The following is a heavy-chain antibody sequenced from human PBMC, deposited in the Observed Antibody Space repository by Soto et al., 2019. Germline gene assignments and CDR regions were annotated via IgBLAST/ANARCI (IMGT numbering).Heavy chain of an antibody. J-gene: IGHJ5*02. D-gene: IGHD2-15*01. V-gene: IGHV5-10-1*01. CDR3: ARHPYCSGGSCYPGSWFDP. Sequence: GESLKISCKGSGYSFTSYWISWVRQMPGKGLEWMGRIDPSDSYTNYSPSFQGHVTISADKSISTAYLQWSSLKALDTAMYYCARHPYCSGGSCYPGSWFDPWGQGTLVTVSS. CDR1: GYSFTSYW. CDR2: IDPSDSYT.